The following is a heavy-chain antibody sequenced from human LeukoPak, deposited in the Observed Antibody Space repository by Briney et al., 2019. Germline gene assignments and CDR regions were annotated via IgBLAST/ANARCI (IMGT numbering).Heavy chain of an antibody. CDR2: INPNSGGT. D-gene: IGHD3-10*01. CDR3: ARSTLGSAEGFDI. Sequence: ASVKVSCKASGYTFTDYYMHWVRQAPGQGLEWMGWINPNSGGTNYPQKFQGRVTMTRDTFVSTAYMELSRLRSDDTAVYYCARSTLGSAEGFDIWGQGTMVTVSS. CDR1: GYTFTDYY. J-gene: IGHJ3*02. V-gene: IGHV1-2*02.